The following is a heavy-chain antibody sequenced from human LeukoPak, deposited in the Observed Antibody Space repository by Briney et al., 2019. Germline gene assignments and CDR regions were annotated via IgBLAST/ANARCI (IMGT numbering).Heavy chain of an antibody. D-gene: IGHD2-8*01. CDR2: ISSSSSYI. Sequence: GGYLRLSCAASGFTFSSYSMNWVRQAPGKGLEWVSSISSSSSYIYYADSVKGRFTISRDNAKNSLYLQMNSLRAEDTAVYYCARDSGVYFDYWGQGTLVTVSS. CDR3: ARDSGVYFDY. V-gene: IGHV3-21*01. J-gene: IGHJ4*02. CDR1: GFTFSSYS.